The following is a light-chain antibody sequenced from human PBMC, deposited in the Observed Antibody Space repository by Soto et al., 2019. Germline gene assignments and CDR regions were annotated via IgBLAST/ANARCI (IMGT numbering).Light chain of an antibody. CDR3: QQTSSIPYT. J-gene: IGKJ2*01. Sequence: DLQMTQSPSSLSASVGDRVTITCRASQSISNSLNWYQQKPGKAPKLLIYAASSLRSGVPSRFSGSGSGTDFTLTISSLQPEDFATYSCQQTSSIPYTFGQGTKLEIK. V-gene: IGKV1-39*01. CDR2: AAS. CDR1: QSISNS.